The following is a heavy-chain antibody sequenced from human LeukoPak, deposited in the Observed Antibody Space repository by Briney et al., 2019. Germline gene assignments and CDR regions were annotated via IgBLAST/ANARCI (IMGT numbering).Heavy chain of an antibody. V-gene: IGHV4-59*01. J-gene: IGHJ3*02. Sequence: SETLSLTCTVSGGSISSYYWSWIRQPPGKGLEWIGYIYYSGSTNHNPSLKSRVTISVDTSKNQFSLKLSSVTAADTAVYYCARVGIADAFDIWGQGTMVTVSS. CDR2: IYYSGST. CDR1: GGSISSYY. D-gene: IGHD6-13*01. CDR3: ARVGIADAFDI.